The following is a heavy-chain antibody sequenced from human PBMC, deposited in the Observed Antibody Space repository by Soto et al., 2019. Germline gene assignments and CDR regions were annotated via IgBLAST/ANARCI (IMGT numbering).Heavy chain of an antibody. V-gene: IGHV3-33*01. Sequence: GGSLRLSCEASGFTFSSSGMHWVRQAPGKGLEWVAVIWYDGSNKYYADSVKGRFTISRDNSKNTLYLQMNSLRAEDTAVYYCARDRQQLFDYWGQGTLVTVSS. J-gene: IGHJ4*02. CDR1: GFTFSSSG. D-gene: IGHD6-13*01. CDR3: ARDRQQLFDY. CDR2: IWYDGSNK.